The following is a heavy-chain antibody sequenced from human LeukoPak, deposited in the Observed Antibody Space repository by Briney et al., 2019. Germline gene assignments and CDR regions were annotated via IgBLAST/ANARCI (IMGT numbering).Heavy chain of an antibody. D-gene: IGHD2-2*01. J-gene: IGHJ6*03. V-gene: IGHV4-4*07. CDR2: IYTSGST. CDR3: ARDEVVVVPAAMVDYYYYYYMDV. CDR1: GGSISSPY. Sequence: PSETLSLTCTVSGGSISSPYWTWIRQPAGKGLEWIGRIYTSGSTNYNPSLKSRVTMSVDTSKNQFSLKLSSVTAAGTAVYYCARDEVVVVPAAMVDYYYYYYMDVWGEGTTVTVSS.